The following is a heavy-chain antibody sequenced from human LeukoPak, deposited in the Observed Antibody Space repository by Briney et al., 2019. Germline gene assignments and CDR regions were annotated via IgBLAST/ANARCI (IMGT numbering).Heavy chain of an antibody. V-gene: IGHV3-74*01. J-gene: IGHJ4*02. CDR3: ARGGIGGATPDY. Sequence: GGSLRLSCAASGFIFSRYWMHWVRQAPGKGLVWVAQVNNDGTGTNYADSVKGRFTMSRDNAKNTLYLQMNSPRAEDTAVYYCARGGIGGATPDYWGQGALVTVSS. D-gene: IGHD1-26*01. CDR2: VNNDGTGT. CDR1: GFIFSRYW.